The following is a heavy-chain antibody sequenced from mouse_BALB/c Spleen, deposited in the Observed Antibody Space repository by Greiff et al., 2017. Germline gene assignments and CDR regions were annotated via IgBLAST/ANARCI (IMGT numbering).Heavy chain of an antibody. Sequence: VQLQQPGAELVRPGASVKLSCKASGYTFTSYWINWVKQRPGQGLEWIGNIYPSDSYTNYNQKFKDKATLTVDKSSSTAYMQLSSPTSEDSAVYYCMDLDYWGQGTTLTVSS. CDR1: GYTFTSYW. J-gene: IGHJ2*01. V-gene: IGHV1-69*02. CDR3: MDLDY. CDR2: IYPSDSYT.